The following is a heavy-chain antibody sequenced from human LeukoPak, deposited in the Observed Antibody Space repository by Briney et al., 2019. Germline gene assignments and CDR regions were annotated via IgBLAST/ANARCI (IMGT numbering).Heavy chain of an antibody. CDR2: IKQDGSEK. CDR1: GFTFSSYW. V-gene: IGHV3-7*01. D-gene: IGHD5-18*01. Sequence: GGSLRLSCAASGFTFSSYWMSWVRQAPGKGLEWVANIKQDGSEKDYVDSAKGRFTISRDNAKNSLFLQMNSLRVEDTAVYYCARGASGIQLWFFDPWGQGTLVSVSA. CDR3: ARGASGIQLWFFDP. J-gene: IGHJ5*02.